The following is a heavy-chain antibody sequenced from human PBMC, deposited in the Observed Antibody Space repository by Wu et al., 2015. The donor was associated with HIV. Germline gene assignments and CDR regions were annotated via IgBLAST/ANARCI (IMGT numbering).Heavy chain of an antibody. CDR2: INPSAGST. Sequence: QVHLVQSGAEVKKPGASVRISCKASGYTFTSHYIHWVRQAPGQGLERMGMINPSAGSTYYTQKFQGRVTMTRDTSTSTVYMELSSLRSEDTAVYYCTREEYYDSSGWWFDPWGQGTLVTVSS. CDR3: TREEYYDSSGWWFDP. D-gene: IGHD3-22*01. CDR1: GYTFTSHY. V-gene: IGHV1-46*01. J-gene: IGHJ5*02.